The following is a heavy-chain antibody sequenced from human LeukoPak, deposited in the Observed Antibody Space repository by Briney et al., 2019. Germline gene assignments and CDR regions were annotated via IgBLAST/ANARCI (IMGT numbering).Heavy chain of an antibody. CDR3: ARFVFAFTGGYDSYYFDY. Sequence: SETLSLTCAVSGGSVSSGSYYWSWIRQPPGKGLEWIGYIYYSGSTYYNPSLKSRVTISVDTSKNQFSLKLSSVTAADTAVYYCARFVFAFTGGYDSYYFDYWGQGTLVTVSS. J-gene: IGHJ4*02. CDR1: GGSVSSGSYY. D-gene: IGHD5-12*01. V-gene: IGHV4-30-4*01. CDR2: IYYSGST.